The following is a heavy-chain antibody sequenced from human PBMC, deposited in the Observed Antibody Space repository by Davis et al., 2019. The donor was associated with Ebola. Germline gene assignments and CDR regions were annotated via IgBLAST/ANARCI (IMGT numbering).Heavy chain of an antibody. CDR1: GYTFTSYY. Sequence: ASVKVSCKASGYTFTSYYMHWVRQAPGQGLEWMGIINPSGGSTSYAQKFQGRVTMTRDTSTSTVYMELSSLRSEDTAVYYCARDRNTAMDLYYYGMDVWGQGTTVTVSS. CDR2: INPSGGST. D-gene: IGHD5-18*01. V-gene: IGHV1-46*01. CDR3: ARDRNTAMDLYYYGMDV. J-gene: IGHJ6*02.